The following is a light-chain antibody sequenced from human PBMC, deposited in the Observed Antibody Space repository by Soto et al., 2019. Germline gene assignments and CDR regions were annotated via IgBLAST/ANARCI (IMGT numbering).Light chain of an antibody. Sequence: EIVLTQSPGTPSLSPGERATLSWRASQSVSNKYLALYQQKPGQAPRLLIYGASSRAIHTPDRFSGIGSGTDFTLTISGLENEDFAVYDGQHLGNSIWTFGQGTKVDIK. J-gene: IGKJ1*01. V-gene: IGKV3-20*01. CDR1: QSVSNKY. CDR2: GAS. CDR3: QHLGNSIWT.